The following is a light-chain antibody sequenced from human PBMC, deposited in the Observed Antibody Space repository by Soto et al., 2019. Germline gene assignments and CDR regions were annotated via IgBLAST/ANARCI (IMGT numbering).Light chain of an antibody. CDR1: SSNIGAGYD. Sequence: QSALTQPPSVSGAPGQRVTISCTESSSNIGAGYDVHWYQQLPGTAPKLLIYANSNRPSGVPDRFSGSKSGTSASLAITGLQAEDEADYYCQSYASSMGAWVFGGGTKLTVL. CDR2: ANS. V-gene: IGLV1-40*01. CDR3: QSYASSMGAWV. J-gene: IGLJ3*02.